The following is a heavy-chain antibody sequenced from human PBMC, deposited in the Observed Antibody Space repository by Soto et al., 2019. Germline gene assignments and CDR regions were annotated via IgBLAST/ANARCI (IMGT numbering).Heavy chain of an antibody. CDR1: GFTFSSYS. CDR2: ISSSGSNT. CDR3: AKEQWPFDY. V-gene: IGHV3-21*04. J-gene: IGHJ4*02. D-gene: IGHD6-19*01. Sequence: GSLRLSCAASGFTFSSYSMNWVRQAPGKGLEWVSSISSSGSNTYYADSVKGRFTISRDNAKNSLYLQMNSLRAEDTAVYYCAKEQWPFDYWGQGTLVTVSS.